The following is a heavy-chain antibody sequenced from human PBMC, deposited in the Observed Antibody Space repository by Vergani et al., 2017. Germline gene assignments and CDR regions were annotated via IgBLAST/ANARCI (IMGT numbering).Heavy chain of an antibody. Sequence: EVQLLESGGGLVQPGGSLRLSCAASGFTFRSYAMSWVRQAPGKGLEWVSAISGSGGSKYYADSVKGRFTISRDNSKNTLYLQMNSLRAEDTAVYYCAKVLLALATVTPFDYWGQGTLVTVSS. CDR2: ISGSGGSK. CDR3: AKVLLALATVTPFDY. D-gene: IGHD4-17*01. V-gene: IGHV3-23*01. J-gene: IGHJ4*02. CDR1: GFTFRSYA.